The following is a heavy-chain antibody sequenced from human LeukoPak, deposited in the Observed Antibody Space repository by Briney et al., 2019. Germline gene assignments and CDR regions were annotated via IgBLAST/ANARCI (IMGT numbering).Heavy chain of an antibody. J-gene: IGHJ4*02. CDR3: ARESGLGTPYYFDY. Sequence: PSQTLSLTCTVSGGSISSGGYYWSWIRQHPGKGLEWIGYIYYSGSTYYNPSLKSRVTISVDTSKNQFSLKLSSVTAADTAVYYCARESGLGTPYYFDYWGQGTLVTVSS. CDR2: IYYSGST. V-gene: IGHV4-30-4*08. CDR1: GGSISSGGYY. D-gene: IGHD3-3*01.